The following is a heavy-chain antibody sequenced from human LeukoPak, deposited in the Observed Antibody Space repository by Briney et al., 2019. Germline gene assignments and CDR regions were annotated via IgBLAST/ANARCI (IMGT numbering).Heavy chain of an antibody. D-gene: IGHD3-10*01. CDR3: ARESTSGLPAVGFDS. V-gene: IGHV4-38-2*02. CDR2: VYSRRGTT. J-gene: IGHJ4*02. CDR1: GFSIGSDYY. Sequence: PSETLSLTCAVSGFSIGSDYYWGWIRRPPGKGLEWIGSVYSRRGTTFYSPSLKSRVTISLDTSQNQFSLKLTSVTAADTAVYYCARESTSGLPAVGFDSWGQGTLVTVSS.